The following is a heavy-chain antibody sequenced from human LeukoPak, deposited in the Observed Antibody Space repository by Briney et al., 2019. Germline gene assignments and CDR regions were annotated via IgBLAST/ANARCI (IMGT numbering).Heavy chain of an antibody. V-gene: IGHV4-34*01. CDR3: ARGRYSSSWSTSKAMLDY. CDR1: GGSISSYY. D-gene: IGHD6-13*01. CDR2: INHSGST. Sequence: PSETLSLTCTVSGGSISSYYWSWIRQPPGKGLEWIGEINHSGSTNYNPSLKSRVTISVDTSKNQFSLKLSSVTAADTAVYYCARGRYSSSWSTSKAMLDYWGQGTLVTVSS. J-gene: IGHJ4*02.